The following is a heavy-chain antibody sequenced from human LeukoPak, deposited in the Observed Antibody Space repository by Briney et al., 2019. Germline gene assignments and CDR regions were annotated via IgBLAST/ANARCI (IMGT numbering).Heavy chain of an antibody. V-gene: IGHV3-7*01. CDR2: IKQDGSEK. D-gene: IGHD3-3*01. J-gene: IGHJ6*03. CDR3: AREYYDFWSGPYMDV. CDR1: GFTFSSYC. Sequence: GGSLRLSCAASGFTFSSYCMSWLRQAPGKGLELVANIKQDGSEKYYVDSVKGRFTTSRDNAKNSLYLQMNSLRAGDTSVYYCAREYYDFWSGPYMDVWGKGTTVTVSS.